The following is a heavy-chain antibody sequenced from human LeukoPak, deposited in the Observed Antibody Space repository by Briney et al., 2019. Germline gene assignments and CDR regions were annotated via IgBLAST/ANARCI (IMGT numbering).Heavy chain of an antibody. CDR3: ARSATYYYDSSGYYPRRVYFDY. CDR2: IYTSGST. D-gene: IGHD3-22*01. CDR1: GGSFSGYY. Sequence: SETLSLTCAVYGGSFSGYYWSWIRQPAGKGLEWIGRIYTSGSTNYNPSLKSRVTMSVDTSKNQFSLKLSSVTAADTAVYYCARSATYYYDSSGYYPRRVYFDYWGQGTLVTVSS. V-gene: IGHV4-59*10. J-gene: IGHJ4*02.